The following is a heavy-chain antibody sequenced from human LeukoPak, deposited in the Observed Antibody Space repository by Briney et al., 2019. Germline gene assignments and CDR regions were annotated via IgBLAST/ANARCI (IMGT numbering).Heavy chain of an antibody. Sequence: GGSLRLSCAASGFTFSNYSMNWVRQAPGKGLEWVSSISSSSSYIYYADSVKGRFTISRDNAKNSLYLQMNSLRAEDTAVYYCAREGWEYYDFWSGYLSYYYYYMDVWGKGTTVTVSS. CDR1: GFTFSNYS. CDR2: ISSSSSYI. J-gene: IGHJ6*03. CDR3: AREGWEYYDFWSGYLSYYYYYMDV. D-gene: IGHD3-3*01. V-gene: IGHV3-21*01.